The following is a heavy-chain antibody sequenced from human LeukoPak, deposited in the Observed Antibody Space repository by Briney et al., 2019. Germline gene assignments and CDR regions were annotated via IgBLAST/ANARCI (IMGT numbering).Heavy chain of an antibody. D-gene: IGHD3-10*01. CDR3: ARRDSGGFDY. CDR1: GYSISSGYY. V-gene: IGHV4-38-2*01. Sequence: PSETLSLTCAVSGYSISSGYYWGWIRQPPGKGLEWIGSIYYSGSTYYNPSLKSRVTISVDTSKNQFSLKLSSVTAADTAVYYCARRDSGGFDYWGQGTLVTVSS. CDR2: IYYSGST. J-gene: IGHJ4*02.